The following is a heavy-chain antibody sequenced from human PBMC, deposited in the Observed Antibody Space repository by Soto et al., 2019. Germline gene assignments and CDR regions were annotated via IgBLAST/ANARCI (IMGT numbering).Heavy chain of an antibody. CDR3: TNNLRFED. V-gene: IGHV3-15*01. CDR2: IKNKIEGGTT. CDR1: GFTLSNAW. Sequence: GWSLILSCAASGFTLSNAWVSWVRQAPGKGLEWVGRIKNKIEGGTTDYAVPVKGRFTISRDDSKNMLYLQMNSLITEDTAVYYCTNNLRFEDWGQGTQVTVSS. D-gene: IGHD3-9*01. J-gene: IGHJ4*02.